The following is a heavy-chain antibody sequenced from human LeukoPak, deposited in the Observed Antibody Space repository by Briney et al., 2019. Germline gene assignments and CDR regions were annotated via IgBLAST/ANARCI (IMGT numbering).Heavy chain of an antibody. D-gene: IGHD3-3*01. CDR1: GGSISSYY. V-gene: IGHV4-4*07. Sequence: PSETLSLTCTVSGGSISSYYWSWIRQPAGKGLEWIGRIYTSGSTNYNPSLKSRVTMSVDTSKNQFSLKLSSVTAADTAVYYCARESASITILGVALLGHFDYWGQGTLVTVSS. CDR3: ARESASITILGVALLGHFDY. CDR2: IYTSGST. J-gene: IGHJ4*02.